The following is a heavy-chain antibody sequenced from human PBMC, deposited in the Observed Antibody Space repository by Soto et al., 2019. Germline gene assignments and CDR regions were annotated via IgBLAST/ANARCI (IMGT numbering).Heavy chain of an antibody. CDR2: ISTYNGNT. V-gene: IGHV1-18*01. CDR3: AKNLRFNHHYGMDV. CDR1: GYTFTDYG. J-gene: IGHJ6*02. Sequence: QVQLVQSGAEVKKPGASVRVSCKASGYTFTDYGISWVRQAPGQGLEWMGWISTYNGNTNYAQKFQGRVTMTTDTSTSPAYLDLGSLTSDDTAVYYCAKNLRFNHHYGMDVWGQGTTVTVSS.